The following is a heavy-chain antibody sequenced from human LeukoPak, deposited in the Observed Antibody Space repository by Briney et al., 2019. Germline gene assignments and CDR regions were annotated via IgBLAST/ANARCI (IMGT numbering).Heavy chain of an antibody. CDR3: ARSGLGRGETDY. J-gene: IGHJ4*02. V-gene: IGHV4-4*02. D-gene: IGHD3-16*01. CDR2: IYHSGST. Sequence: ASETLSLTCAVSGGSISSSNWWSWVRQPPGKGLEWIGEIYHSGSTNYNPSLKSRVTISVDKSKNQFSLKLSSVTAADTAVYYCARSGLGRGETDYWGQGTLVTVSS. CDR1: GGSISSSNW.